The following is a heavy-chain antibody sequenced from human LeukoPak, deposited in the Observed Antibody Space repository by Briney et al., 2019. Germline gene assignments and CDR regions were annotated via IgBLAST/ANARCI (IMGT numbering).Heavy chain of an antibody. CDR2: IYYSGST. CDR3: ARRRKGYYYGSGSYSGIDY. CDR1: GGSISSSSYY. V-gene: IGHV4-39*01. Sequence: SETLSLTCTVSGGSISSSSYYWGWVRQPPGKGLAWVGIIYYSGSTYYNPSLKSRVTISVDTSKNQFSLKLSSVTAADTAVYYCARRRKGYYYGSGSYSGIDYWGQGTLVTVSS. J-gene: IGHJ4*02. D-gene: IGHD3-10*01.